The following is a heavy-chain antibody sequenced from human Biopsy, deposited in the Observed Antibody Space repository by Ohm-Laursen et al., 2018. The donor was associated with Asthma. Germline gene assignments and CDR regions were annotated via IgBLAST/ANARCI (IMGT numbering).Heavy chain of an antibody. CDR1: GGSISSFY. CDR2: VYWTGST. J-gene: IGHJ4*02. V-gene: IGHV4-59*01. Sequence: TLSLTCCVYGGSISSFYWSWIRQSPEKGLEWMGHVYWTGSTNYNPSLKSRITMSVDTSKNRMFLELTSVTAADTAIYYCVRAVRNEQWLAPFDYWGQGKPVTVSS. CDR3: VRAVRNEQWLAPFDY. D-gene: IGHD6-19*01.